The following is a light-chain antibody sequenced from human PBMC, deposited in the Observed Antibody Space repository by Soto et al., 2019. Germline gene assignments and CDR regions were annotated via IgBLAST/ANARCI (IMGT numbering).Light chain of an antibody. CDR2: ATT. J-gene: IGLJ2*01. Sequence: QSVLTQPPSASGTPGQRVTISCSGSNSNIGSNTVNWYQQLPGTAPKLLIFATTNRPSGVPDRFSGSKSGTSASLAITGLQAEDEADYYCQSYDTKVPGLIFGGGTKLTVL. V-gene: IGLV1-44*01. CDR3: QSYDTKVPGLI. CDR1: NSNIGSNT.